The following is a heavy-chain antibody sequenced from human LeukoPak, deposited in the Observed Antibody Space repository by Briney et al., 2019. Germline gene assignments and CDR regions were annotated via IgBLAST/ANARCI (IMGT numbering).Heavy chain of an antibody. CDR2: IYYSGST. V-gene: IGHV4-31*03. J-gene: IGHJ6*02. D-gene: IGHD3-3*01. CDR3: ARAPNFTIFGVVIPDYYYGMDV. Sequence: SQTLSLTCTVSGGSISSGGYYWSWIRQHPRKGLEWIGYIYYSGSTYYNPSLKSRVTISVDTSKNQFSLKLSSVTAADTAVYYCARAPNFTIFGVVIPDYYYGMDVWGQGTTVTVSS. CDR1: GGSISSGGYY.